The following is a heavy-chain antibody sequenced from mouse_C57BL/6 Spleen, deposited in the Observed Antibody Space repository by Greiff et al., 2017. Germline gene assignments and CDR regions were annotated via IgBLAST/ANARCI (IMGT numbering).Heavy chain of an antibody. Sequence: QVQLQQSGPELVKPGASVKISCKASGYAFSSSWMNWVKQRPGKGLEWIGRIYPGDGDTNYNGKLKGKATLTADKSSSTAYMQLSSLTSEYSAVYFCASEGGFAYWGQVTLVTVSA. CDR2: IYPGDGDT. CDR3: ASEGGFAY. CDR1: GYAFSSSW. J-gene: IGHJ3*01. V-gene: IGHV1-82*01.